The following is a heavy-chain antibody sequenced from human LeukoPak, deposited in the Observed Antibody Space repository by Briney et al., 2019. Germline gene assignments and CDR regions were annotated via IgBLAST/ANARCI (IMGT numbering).Heavy chain of an antibody. D-gene: IGHD7-27*01. CDR2: INHSGST. J-gene: IGHJ4*02. CDR1: GRSFSGYY. V-gene: IGHV4-34*01. CDR3: ATLFLGY. Sequence: PSETLSLTCAVYGRSFSGYYWSWIRQPPGKGLEWIGEINHSGSTNYNPSLKSRVTISVDTSKNQFSLKLSSVTAADTAVYYCATLFLGYWGQGTLVTVSS.